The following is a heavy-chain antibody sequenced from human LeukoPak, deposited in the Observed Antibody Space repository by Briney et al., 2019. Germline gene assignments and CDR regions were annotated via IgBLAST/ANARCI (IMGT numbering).Heavy chain of an antibody. CDR2: ISYDGSNK. V-gene: IGHV3-30*03. CDR3: ARVGIQLWFDY. D-gene: IGHD5-18*01. Sequence: GGSLRLSCAASGFTFSSYGMHWVRQAPGKGLEWVAVISYDGSNKYYADSVEGRFTISRDNSKNTLYLQMNSLRAEDTAVYYCARVGIQLWFDYWGQGTLVTVSS. CDR1: GFTFSSYG. J-gene: IGHJ5*01.